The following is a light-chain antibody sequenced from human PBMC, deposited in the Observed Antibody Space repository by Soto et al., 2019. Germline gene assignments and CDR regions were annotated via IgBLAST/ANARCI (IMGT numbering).Light chain of an antibody. CDR3: QQYNNWPMYT. Sequence: DIVLTQSPGTLSLSPGERATLSCRASQIISSTYLGWYQQKPGQAPRLLIYGASSRATGIPDRFSGSGSGTDFTLTISRLEPEDFAVYYCQQYNNWPMYTFGQGTKLEIK. CDR2: GAS. CDR1: QIISSTY. J-gene: IGKJ2*01. V-gene: IGKV3-20*01.